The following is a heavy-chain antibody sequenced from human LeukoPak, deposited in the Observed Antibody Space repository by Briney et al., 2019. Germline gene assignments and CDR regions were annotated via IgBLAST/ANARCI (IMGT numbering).Heavy chain of an antibody. Sequence: PGGSLRLSCSASGFNLTTYAMNWVRQAPGKGLEWVSAISGSGGSTYYADSVKGRFTISRDNSKNTLYLQMNSLRAEDTTVYYCANYPMPSTSSHYWGQGTLVTVSS. CDR1: GFNLTTYA. V-gene: IGHV3-23*01. D-gene: IGHD2-2*01. CDR2: ISGSGGST. J-gene: IGHJ4*02. CDR3: ANYPMPSTSSHY.